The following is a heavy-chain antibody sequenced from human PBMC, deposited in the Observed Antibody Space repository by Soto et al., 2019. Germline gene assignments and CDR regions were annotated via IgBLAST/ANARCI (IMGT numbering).Heavy chain of an antibody. J-gene: IGHJ4*02. CDR1: GFTFSSYA. V-gene: IGHV3-23*01. CDR3: AKVPSADCSGGSCYDY. D-gene: IGHD2-15*01. CDR2: ISGSGGST. Sequence: GGSLRLSCAASGFTFSSYAMSWVRQAPGKGLEWVSAISGSGGSTYYTDSVKGRFTISRDNSKNTLYLQMNSLRAEDTAVYYCAKVPSADCSGGSCYDYWGQGTLVTVSS.